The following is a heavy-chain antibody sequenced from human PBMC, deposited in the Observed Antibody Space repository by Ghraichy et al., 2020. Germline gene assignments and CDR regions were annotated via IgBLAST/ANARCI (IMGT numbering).Heavy chain of an antibody. Sequence: GSLRLSCAASGFTFSSYSMNWVRQAPGKGLEWVSSISSSSSYIYYADSVKGRFTISRDNAKNSLYLQMNSLRAEDTAVYYCARDGAAVAGLFDYWGQGTLVTVSS. J-gene: IGHJ4*02. CDR1: GFTFSSYS. CDR2: ISSSSSYI. V-gene: IGHV3-21*01. D-gene: IGHD6-19*01. CDR3: ARDGAAVAGLFDY.